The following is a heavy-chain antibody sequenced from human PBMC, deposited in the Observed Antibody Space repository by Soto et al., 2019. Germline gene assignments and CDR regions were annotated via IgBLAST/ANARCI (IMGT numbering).Heavy chain of an antibody. J-gene: IGHJ1*01. CDR2: ISSSSSTI. CDR3: ASFGGIAAAGGNFQH. D-gene: IGHD6-13*01. Sequence: GGSLRLSCAASGFTFSSYSMNWVRQAPGKGLEWVSYISSSSSTIYYADSVKGRFTISRDNAKNSLYLQMNSLRAEDTAVYYCASFGGIAAAGGNFQHWGQGTLVTVS. CDR1: GFTFSSYS. V-gene: IGHV3-48*01.